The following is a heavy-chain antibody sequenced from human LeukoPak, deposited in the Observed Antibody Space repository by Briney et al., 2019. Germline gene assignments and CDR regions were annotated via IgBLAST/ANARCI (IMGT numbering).Heavy chain of an antibody. Sequence: SETLSLTCAVYDGLFSGYYWSWIRQPPGMGLEWIGEVNHSGTTNYNPSLKRRVTISVDTSKRQFSLTLTSVTAADTAVYYCARVPDCSTTSCYTLGWLDPWGQGTLVTVSS. CDR2: VNHSGTT. CDR3: ARVPDCSTTSCYTLGWLDP. D-gene: IGHD2-2*02. CDR1: DGLFSGYY. V-gene: IGHV4-34*01. J-gene: IGHJ5*02.